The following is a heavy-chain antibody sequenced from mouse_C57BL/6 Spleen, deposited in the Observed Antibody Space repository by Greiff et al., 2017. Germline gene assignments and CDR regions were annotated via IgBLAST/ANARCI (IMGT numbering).Heavy chain of an antibody. J-gene: IGHJ3*01. Sequence: VQLQQPGAELVKPGASVKLSCKASGYPFTSYWMHWVKPRPGRGLAWIGRIDPNSGGTKYNEKFTSKATLSVDKPSCAAYMRLSSLTSEDSAVYYCARSYGYNVPFFAYRGQGTLVTVSA. CDR2: IDPNSGGT. CDR3: ARSYGYNVPFFAY. V-gene: IGHV1-72*01. D-gene: IGHD2-2*01. CDR1: GYPFTSYW.